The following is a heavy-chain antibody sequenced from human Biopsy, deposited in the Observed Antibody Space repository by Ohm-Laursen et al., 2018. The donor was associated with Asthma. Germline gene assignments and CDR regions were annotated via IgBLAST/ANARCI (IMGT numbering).Heavy chain of an antibody. V-gene: IGHV1-69*13. CDR3: ASPTYCSGSSCINNYYYALDV. D-gene: IGHD2-15*01. CDR2: IIPMFGTT. CDR1: GYTFNSAG. J-gene: IGHJ6*02. Sequence: GASVKVSCKTSGYTFNSAGITWVRQAPGQGLEWMGGIIPMFGTTNYAQKFQGRVTITADESTSTAYMELGSLRSDDTAVYYCASPTYCSGSSCINNYYYALDVWGQGTTVTVSS.